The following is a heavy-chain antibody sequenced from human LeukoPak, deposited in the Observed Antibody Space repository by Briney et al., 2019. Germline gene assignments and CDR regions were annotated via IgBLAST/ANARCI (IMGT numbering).Heavy chain of an antibody. J-gene: IGHJ4*02. D-gene: IGHD6-19*01. Sequence: GGSLRLSCEASGFTFGSYAMYWVRQAPGKGLEWVAGIFGSGGSAHYADSVKGRFTISRDNAKNSLYLQMNSLRAEDTAVYYCARDGAVAGTGDYWGQGTLVTVSS. CDR2: IFGSGGSA. CDR1: GFTFGSYA. CDR3: ARDGAVAGTGDY. V-gene: IGHV3-23*01.